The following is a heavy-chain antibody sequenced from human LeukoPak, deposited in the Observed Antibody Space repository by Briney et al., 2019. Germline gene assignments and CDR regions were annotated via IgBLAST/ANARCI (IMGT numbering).Heavy chain of an antibody. CDR1: GASIRGYY. D-gene: IGHD5-18*01. CDR3: ARGAMGGANWFDP. CDR2: IHYNGNT. V-gene: IGHV4-31*03. Sequence: TLSLTCTVSGASIRGYYWSWIRQHPGKGLEWIGYIHYNGNTYYNPSLKSRVTISVDTSKNQFSLKLSSVTAADTAVFYCARGAMGGANWFDPWGQGTLVTVSS. J-gene: IGHJ5*02.